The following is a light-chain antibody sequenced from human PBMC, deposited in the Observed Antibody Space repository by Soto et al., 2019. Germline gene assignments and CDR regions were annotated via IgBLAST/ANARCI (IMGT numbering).Light chain of an antibody. Sequence: QSVLTQPRSVSGSPGQSVTISCTGTSSDIGDYNYVSWYKRLPGKAPQLIIYDVNKRPSGVPDRFSGSKSANTASLTISGLQAEDEGDFYCCSYAGGYTLVFGGGTKLTVL. CDR1: SSDIGDYNY. CDR2: DVN. V-gene: IGLV2-11*01. CDR3: CSYAGGYTLV. J-gene: IGLJ2*01.